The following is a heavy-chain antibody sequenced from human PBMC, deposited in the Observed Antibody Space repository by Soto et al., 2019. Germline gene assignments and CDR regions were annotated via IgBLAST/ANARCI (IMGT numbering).Heavy chain of an antibody. V-gene: IGHV1-2*04. CDR3: ARDGSLLLNNWFDP. J-gene: IGHJ5*02. CDR2: INPKSGGT. CDR1: GYSFTDYH. D-gene: IGHD3-22*01. Sequence: ASVKVSCKASGYSFTDYHIHWVRQAPGQGLEWLGRINPKSGGTSTAQKFQGWVTMTRDRSISTAYMELSRLRSDDTAVYYCARDGSLLLNNWFDPWGQGTLVTVSS.